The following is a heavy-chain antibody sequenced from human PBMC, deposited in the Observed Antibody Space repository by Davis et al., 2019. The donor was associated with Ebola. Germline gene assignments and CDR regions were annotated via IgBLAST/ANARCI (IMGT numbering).Heavy chain of an antibody. J-gene: IGHJ2*01. CDR2: ISWNSGSI. Sequence: SLKIPCAASGFSFSNYGMHWVRQAPGKGLEWVSGISWNSGSIGYADSVKGRFTISRDNAKNSLYLQMNSLKIDDTAVYYCTTLSTVTTMYFDLWGRGALVTVSS. D-gene: IGHD4-17*01. CDR1: GFSFSNYG. V-gene: IGHV3-9*01. CDR3: TTLSTVTTMYFDL.